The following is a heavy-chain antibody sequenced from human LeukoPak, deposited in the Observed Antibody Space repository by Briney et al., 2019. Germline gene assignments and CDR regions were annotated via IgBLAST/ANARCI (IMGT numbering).Heavy chain of an antibody. Sequence: ASVKVSCKASGGTFSSYAISWVRQAPGQGLEWMGGIIPIFGTANYAQKFQGRVTITTDESTSTAYMELSSLRSEDTAVYYCAREASYSSSWYNHFDYWGQGTLVTVSS. D-gene: IGHD6-13*01. CDR3: AREASYSSSWYNHFDY. CDR2: IIPIFGTA. J-gene: IGHJ4*02. CDR1: GGTFSSYA. V-gene: IGHV1-69*05.